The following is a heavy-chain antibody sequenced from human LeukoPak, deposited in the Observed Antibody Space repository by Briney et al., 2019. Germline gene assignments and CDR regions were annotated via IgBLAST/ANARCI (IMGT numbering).Heavy chain of an antibody. J-gene: IGHJ3*02. Sequence: PGGSLRLSCAASGFTVSSNYMSWVRQAPGKGLEWVSVIYSGGSTYYADSVKGRFTISRDNSKNTLHLQMNSLRAEDTAVYYCARDGSGSYYLDAFDIWGQGTMVTVSS. CDR3: ARDGSGSYYLDAFDI. D-gene: IGHD3-10*01. CDR2: IYSGGST. CDR1: GFTVSSNY. V-gene: IGHV3-53*01.